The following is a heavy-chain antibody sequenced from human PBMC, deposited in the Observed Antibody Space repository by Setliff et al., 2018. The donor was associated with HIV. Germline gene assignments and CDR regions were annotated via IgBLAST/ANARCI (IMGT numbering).Heavy chain of an antibody. J-gene: IGHJ4*02. CDR3: ARDFSGTYYGDIDY. CDR1: GGTFSSYA. D-gene: IGHD1-26*01. CDR2: IIVGKGNT. V-gene: IGHV1-3*01. Sequence: ASVKVSCKASGGTFSSYAISWVRQAPGQGLEWMGGIIVGKGNTKYSQNFQGRLTVTGDTSASTVDMELSSLTHEDTAVYYCARDFSGTYYGDIDYWGQGTLVTVSS.